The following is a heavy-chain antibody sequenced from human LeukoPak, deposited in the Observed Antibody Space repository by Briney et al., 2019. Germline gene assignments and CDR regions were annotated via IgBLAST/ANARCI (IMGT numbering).Heavy chain of an antibody. Sequence: VANIKQDGSEKYYVDSVKGRLTVSRDNAKNALYLQMNSLRAEDTAVYYCAREASSGWKYWGQGTLVTVSS. V-gene: IGHV3-7*01. D-gene: IGHD6-19*01. J-gene: IGHJ4*02. CDR2: IKQDGSEK. CDR3: AREASSGWKY.